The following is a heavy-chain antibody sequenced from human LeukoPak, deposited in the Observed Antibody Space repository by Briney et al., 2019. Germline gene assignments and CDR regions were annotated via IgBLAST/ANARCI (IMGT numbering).Heavy chain of an antibody. D-gene: IGHD3-9*01. CDR3: AIGVSRYLGWFVEKQYFLY. CDR1: GFTFGDAA. J-gene: IGHJ1*01. V-gene: IGHV3-9*01. CDR2: ISWNGEIV. Sequence: GRSLRLSCAASGFTFGDAAMHWVRHAQGKGLEWVSTISWNGEIVAFADSVKGRFTISRDNAARYLYLQMNSLRGEDTALYYCAIGVSRYLGWFVEKQYFLYWGQGTPVTVSS.